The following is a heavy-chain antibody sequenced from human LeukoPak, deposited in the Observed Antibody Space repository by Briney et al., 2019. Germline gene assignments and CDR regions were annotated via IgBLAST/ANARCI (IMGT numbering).Heavy chain of an antibody. V-gene: IGHV3-23*01. Sequence: GGSLRLSCVASGLTFSSDAMSWVRKAPGKGLEWVSVIGGSDGVTYYAVSVKGRFTISRDNSKNTLYLQMNSLRADDTAVYYCAKQGGDIGRQYYLDYWGQGTLVTVSS. J-gene: IGHJ4*02. CDR3: AKQGGDIGRQYYLDY. CDR1: GLTFSSDA. CDR2: IGGSDGVT. D-gene: IGHD2/OR15-2a*01.